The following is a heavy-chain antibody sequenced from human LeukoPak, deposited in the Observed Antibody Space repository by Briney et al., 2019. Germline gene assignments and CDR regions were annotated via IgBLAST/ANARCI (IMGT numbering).Heavy chain of an antibody. CDR1: GFPFSTYA. CDR2: ITGSGGFT. V-gene: IGHV3-23*01. CDR3: VRSLDY. J-gene: IGHJ4*02. Sequence: GGSLRLSCAASGFPFSTYAMNWVRQAPGKGLEWVSVITGSGGFTQYADSVKGRFTISRDNSKNTVYLQMNSLRVEDTALYYCVRSLDYWGQGTLVTVSS.